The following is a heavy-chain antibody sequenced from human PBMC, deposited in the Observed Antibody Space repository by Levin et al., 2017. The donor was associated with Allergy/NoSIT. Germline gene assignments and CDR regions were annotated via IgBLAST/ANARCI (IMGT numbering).Heavy chain of an antibody. CDR2: ISACNGNT. Sequence: GESLKISCKASGYTFTSYGISWVRQAPGQGLEWMGWISACNGNTNYAQKLQGRVTMTTDTSTSTAYMELRSLRSDDTAVYYCARDVGAGAGGRLYYYYGMDVWGQGTTVTVSS. CDR3: ARDVGAGAGGRLYYYYGMDV. D-gene: IGHD3-10*01. CDR1: GYTFTSYG. J-gene: IGHJ6*02. V-gene: IGHV1-18*01.